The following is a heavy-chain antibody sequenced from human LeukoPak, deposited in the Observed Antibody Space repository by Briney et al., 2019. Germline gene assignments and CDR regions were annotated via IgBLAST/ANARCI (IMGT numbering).Heavy chain of an antibody. J-gene: IGHJ4*02. V-gene: IGHV3-23*01. CDR2: ISGSGGST. CDR1: GFTFSSYA. D-gene: IGHD2-2*01. Sequence: PGGSLRLSCAASGFTFSSYAMSWVRQAPGKGLEWVSAISGSGGSTYYADSVKGRFTISRDNSKNTLYLQMNSLRAEDTAVYYCAKDIVVVPVAGNYFDYWGQGTLVTVSS. CDR3: AKDIVVVPVAGNYFDY.